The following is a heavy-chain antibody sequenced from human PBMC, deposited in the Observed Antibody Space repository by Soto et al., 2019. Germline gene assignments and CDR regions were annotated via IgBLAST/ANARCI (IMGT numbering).Heavy chain of an antibody. CDR3: ARVQEPLYYDFWSGLRGAFDI. CDR1: GFTFSSYG. Sequence: GGSLRLSCAASGFTFSSYGMHWVRQAPGKGLEWVAVIWYDGSNKYYADSVKGRFTISRDNSKNTLYLQMNSLRAEDTAVYYCARVQEPLYYDFWSGLRGAFDIWGQGTMATVSS. J-gene: IGHJ3*02. V-gene: IGHV3-33*01. D-gene: IGHD3-3*01. CDR2: IWYDGSNK.